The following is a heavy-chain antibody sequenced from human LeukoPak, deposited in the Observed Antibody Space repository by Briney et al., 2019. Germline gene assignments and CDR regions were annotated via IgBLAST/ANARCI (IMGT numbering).Heavy chain of an antibody. CDR3: ARVNDYGESKTDY. CDR2: IYYSGST. CDR1: GGSISSYY. V-gene: IGHV4-59*01. D-gene: IGHD4-17*01. Sequence: SETLSLTCTVSGGSISSYYWSWIRQPPGKGPEWIGYIYYSGSTNYNPSLKSRVTISVDTSKNQFSLKLSSVTAADTAVYYCARVNDYGESKTDYCGQGSLVTVSS. J-gene: IGHJ4*02.